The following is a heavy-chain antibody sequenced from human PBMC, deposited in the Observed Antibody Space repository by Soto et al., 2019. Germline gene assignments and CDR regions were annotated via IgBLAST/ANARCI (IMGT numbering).Heavy chain of an antibody. V-gene: IGHV3-30-3*01. Sequence: QVQLVESGGGVVQPGRSLRLSCAASGFTFSSYAMHWVRKAPGKGLEWVAVISYDGSNKYYADSVKGRFTISRDNSKNTLYLQMNSLRAEDTAVYYCARDRGSGSGWYRDAFDIWGQGTMVTVSS. CDR1: GFTFSSYA. CDR3: ARDRGSGSGWYRDAFDI. CDR2: ISYDGSNK. D-gene: IGHD6-19*01. J-gene: IGHJ3*02.